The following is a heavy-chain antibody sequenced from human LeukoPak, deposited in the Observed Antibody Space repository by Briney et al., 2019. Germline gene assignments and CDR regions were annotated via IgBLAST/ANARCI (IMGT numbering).Heavy chain of an antibody. CDR1: GYTFTDYY. V-gene: IGHV1-2*02. J-gene: IGHJ5*02. CDR2: INPNSGGT. CDR3: ARADRLHGGPYLIGP. Sequence: ASVKVSCKTSGYTFTDYYMHWVRQAPGQGLEWMGWINPNSGGTSSAQKFQGRVTMTRDTSITTVYMEVSWLTSDDTAIYYCARADRLHGGPYLIGPWGQGTLVAVSS. D-gene: IGHD2-21*01.